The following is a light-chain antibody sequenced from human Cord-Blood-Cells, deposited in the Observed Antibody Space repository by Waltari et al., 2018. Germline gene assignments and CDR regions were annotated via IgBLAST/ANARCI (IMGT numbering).Light chain of an antibody. CDR1: SGHSSYA. CDR3: QTWGTGIHWV. V-gene: IGLV4-69*01. CDR2: LNSDGSH. J-gene: IGLJ3*02. Sequence: QLVLTHPPSASASLRASVKLTCTLSSGHSSYAIAWHQPQTENGPRYSMKLNSDGSHSKGDGIPDRFSGSSSGAERYLTISSLQSEDEADYYCQTWGTGIHWVFGGGTKLTVL.